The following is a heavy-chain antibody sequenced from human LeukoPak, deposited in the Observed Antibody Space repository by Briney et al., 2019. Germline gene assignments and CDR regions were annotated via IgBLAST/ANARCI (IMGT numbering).Heavy chain of an antibody. V-gene: IGHV3-23*01. CDR1: GFTFSSYA. J-gene: IGHJ4*02. Sequence: GGSLRLSCAASGFTFSSYAMSWVRQAPGKGLEWVSVISGSGGSTYYADSVKGRFTISRDNAKNSLYLQMNSLRVEDTALYYCAKEGQWLGSGFDYWGQGTLVTVSS. D-gene: IGHD6-19*01. CDR3: AKEGQWLGSGFDY. CDR2: ISGSGGST.